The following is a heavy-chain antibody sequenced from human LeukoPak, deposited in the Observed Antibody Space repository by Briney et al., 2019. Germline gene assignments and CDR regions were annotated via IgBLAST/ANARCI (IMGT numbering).Heavy chain of an antibody. CDR1: GGTFSSYA. D-gene: IGHD2-15*01. Sequence: GASVKVSCKASGGTFSSYAISWVRQAPGQGLEWMGRIIPILGIANYAQKFQGRVTITADKSTSTAYMELSSLRSEDTAVYYCARDLSDIVVVVAATPSVWGQGTLVTVSS. CDR3: ARDLSDIVVVVAATPSV. CDR2: IIPILGIA. J-gene: IGHJ4*02. V-gene: IGHV1-69*04.